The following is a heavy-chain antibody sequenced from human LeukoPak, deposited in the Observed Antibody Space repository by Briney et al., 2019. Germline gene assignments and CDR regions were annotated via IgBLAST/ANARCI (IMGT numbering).Heavy chain of an antibody. CDR2: INSDGSRT. Sequence: PGGSLRLSCAASGFTFSTYWMHWVRQAPGKGLVWASRINSDGSRTTYADSVKGRFTISRGNAKNTLYLQMNSLRTEDTAVYYCARPETQYSSGLDGFDIWGQGTMVTVSS. CDR3: ARPETQYSSGLDGFDI. V-gene: IGHV3-74*01. D-gene: IGHD6-19*01. CDR1: GFTFSTYW. J-gene: IGHJ3*02.